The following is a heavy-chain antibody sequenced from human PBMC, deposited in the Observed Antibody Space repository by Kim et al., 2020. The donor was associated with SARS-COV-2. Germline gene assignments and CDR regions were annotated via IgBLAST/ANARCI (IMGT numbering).Heavy chain of an antibody. J-gene: IGHJ4*02. Sequence: GGSLRLSCAASGFTFSSYSMNWVRQAPGKGLEWVSSISSSSSYIYYADSVKGRFTISRDNAKNSLYLQMNSLRAEDTAVYYCARVKMLGYSSGWYPVGLPNYWGQGTLVTVSS. CDR3: ARVKMLGYSSGWYPVGLPNY. D-gene: IGHD6-19*01. CDR2: ISSSSSYI. V-gene: IGHV3-21*01. CDR1: GFTFSSYS.